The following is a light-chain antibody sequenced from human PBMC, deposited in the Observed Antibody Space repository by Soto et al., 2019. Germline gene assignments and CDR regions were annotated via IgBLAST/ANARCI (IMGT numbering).Light chain of an antibody. CDR3: QQYGSSPLT. CDR2: GAS. J-gene: IGKJ4*01. Sequence: EIVLTQSPGTLSLSLGETATLSCRASQSVSSSYLAWYQQKPGQAPRLLIYGASSRATGIPVRFSGSGSGTDFTLTISRLEPEDFAVYYCQQYGSSPLTFGGGTKVEIK. CDR1: QSVSSSY. V-gene: IGKV3-20*01.